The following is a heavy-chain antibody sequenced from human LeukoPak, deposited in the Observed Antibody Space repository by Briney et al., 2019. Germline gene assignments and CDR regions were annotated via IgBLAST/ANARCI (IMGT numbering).Heavy chain of an antibody. D-gene: IGHD4-17*01. CDR1: GYTFTDYY. Sequence: ASVTVSCKASGYTFTDYYMHWVRQAPGQGREWMGWINPNSGGTNYAQKFQGRVTMTRDTSISTAYMELSRLRSDDTAVYYCAREATVNSYFQHWGQGTLVTVSS. CDR3: AREATVNSYFQH. V-gene: IGHV1-2*02. CDR2: INPNSGGT. J-gene: IGHJ1*01.